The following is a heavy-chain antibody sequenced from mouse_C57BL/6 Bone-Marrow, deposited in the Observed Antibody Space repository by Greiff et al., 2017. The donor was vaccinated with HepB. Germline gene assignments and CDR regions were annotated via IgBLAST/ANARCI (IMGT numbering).Heavy chain of an antibody. Sequence: VQLQHSGAELVRPGASVKLSCTASGFNIKDDYMHWVKQRPEQGLEWIGWIDPENGDTEYASKFQGKATITADTSSNTAYLQLSSLTSEDTAVYYCTSYWVAYWGQGTLVTVSA. CDR2: IDPENGDT. V-gene: IGHV14-4*01. CDR1: GFNIKDDY. J-gene: IGHJ3*01. CDR3: TSYWVAY.